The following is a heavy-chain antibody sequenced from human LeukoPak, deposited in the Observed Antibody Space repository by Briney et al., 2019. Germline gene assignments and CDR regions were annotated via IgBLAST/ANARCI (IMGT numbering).Heavy chain of an antibody. V-gene: IGHV1-2*02. D-gene: IGHD2-2*02. CDR2: INPNSGGT. CDR1: GYTFTGYY. CDR3: ARSSLGYCSSTSCYIRYFDY. Sequence: ASVKVSCKASGYTFTGYYMHWVRQAPGQGLEWMGWINPNSGGTNYAQKFQGRVTMTRDTSISTAYMELSRLRSDDTAVYYCARSSLGYCSSTSCYIRYFDYWGQGTLVTVSS. J-gene: IGHJ4*02.